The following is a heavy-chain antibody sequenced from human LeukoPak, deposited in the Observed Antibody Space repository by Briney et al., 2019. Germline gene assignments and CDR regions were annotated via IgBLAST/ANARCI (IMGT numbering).Heavy chain of an antibody. CDR1: GGTFSSHA. CDR3: AGTPLRSCSSTSCYDRFDY. CDR2: IIPIFGTA. J-gene: IGHJ4*02. Sequence: SVKVSCKASGGTFSSHAISWVRQAPGQGLEWMGGIIPIFGTANYAQKFQGRVTITADESTSTAYMELSSLRSEDTAVYYCAGTPLRSCSSTSCYDRFDYWGQGTLVTVSS. D-gene: IGHD2-2*01. V-gene: IGHV1-69*13.